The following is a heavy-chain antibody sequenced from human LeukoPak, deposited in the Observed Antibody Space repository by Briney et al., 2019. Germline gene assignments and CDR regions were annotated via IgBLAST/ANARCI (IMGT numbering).Heavy chain of an antibody. D-gene: IGHD5-24*01. CDR1: GFTFSSSA. J-gene: IGHJ4*02. Sequence: PGGSLRLSCAASGFTFSSSAMSWVRQAPGKGLEWVSSISGSGSGGSTYYADSVKGRFTISRDNSKNTLCLQMNSLIAEDTAVYYCAKSGYNRFDYWGQGTRVTVSS. CDR3: AKSGYNRFDY. CDR2: ISGSGSGGST. V-gene: IGHV3-23*01.